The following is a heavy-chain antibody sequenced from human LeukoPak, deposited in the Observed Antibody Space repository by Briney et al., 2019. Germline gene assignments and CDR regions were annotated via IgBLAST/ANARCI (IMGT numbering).Heavy chain of an antibody. D-gene: IGHD3-22*01. CDR2: IYYSGST. J-gene: IGHJ4*02. CDR3: ARHAYYDSSGGIPDY. CDR1: GGSISSSSYY. Sequence: SETLSPTCTVSGGSISSSSYYWGWIRQPPGKGLEWIGSIYYSGSTYYNPSLKSRVTISVDTSKNQFSLKLSSVTAADTAVYYCARHAYYDSSGGIPDYWGQGTLVTVSS. V-gene: IGHV4-39*01.